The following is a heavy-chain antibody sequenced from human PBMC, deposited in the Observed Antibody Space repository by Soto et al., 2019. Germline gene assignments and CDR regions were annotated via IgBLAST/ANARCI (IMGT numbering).Heavy chain of an antibody. J-gene: IGHJ4*02. V-gene: IGHV5-51*01. D-gene: IGHD3-16*01. CDR1: GYTFTTYW. Sequence: GESLKLSCKTSGYTFTTYWVGWVRQRPGEGRGWMGIIYPSDSDTRYSPSLQGHVMFSVDKSLETAYLEWSSLKTSDTAVYFCARRAGVMVPFDYWGQGTQVTVSS. CDR2: IYPSDSDT. CDR3: ARRAGVMVPFDY.